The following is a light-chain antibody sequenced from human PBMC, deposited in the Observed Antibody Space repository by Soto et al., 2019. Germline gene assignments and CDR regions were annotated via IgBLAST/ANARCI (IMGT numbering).Light chain of an antibody. Sequence: MTQSPATLSVSPGARATLFCRASETLSSNLAWYQQKPGQPPRLLIFGASPRATGVPARFSGGGSGTLFTLTISSLQSEDFGVYYCQQYNSWPWTFGQGTIVAIK. CDR3: QQYNSWPWT. V-gene: IGKV3-15*01. CDR1: ETLSSN. CDR2: GAS. J-gene: IGKJ1*01.